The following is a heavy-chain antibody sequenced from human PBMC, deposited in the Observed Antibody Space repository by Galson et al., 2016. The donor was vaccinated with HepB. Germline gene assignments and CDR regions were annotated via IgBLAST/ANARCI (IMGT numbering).Heavy chain of an antibody. CDR1: GYTFTNFP. Sequence: SVKVSCKAFGYTFTNFPINWVRQAPGQRLEWMGWINTGNGDTRYSQSFQGRATITRDTSASTAYMELNTLTSEDTAVYYCVRDPVRGWAPFDYWGQGTLVTVSS. V-gene: IGHV1-3*04. D-gene: IGHD6-19*01. CDR2: INTGNGDT. CDR3: VRDPVRGWAPFDY. J-gene: IGHJ4*02.